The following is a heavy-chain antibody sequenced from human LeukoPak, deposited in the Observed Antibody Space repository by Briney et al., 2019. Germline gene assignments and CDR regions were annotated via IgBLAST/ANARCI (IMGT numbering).Heavy chain of an antibody. J-gene: IGHJ4*02. Sequence: PGGSLRLSCAASGFTFHDYAMHWVRQAPGKGLQWVSFISESGGSTYYADSVKGRFTISRDNSKNSLYLQMNSLRTDDTALYYCAKAPEGNWFTHFDYWGQGTLVTVSS. V-gene: IGHV3-43*02. CDR2: ISESGGST. D-gene: IGHD1-1*01. CDR3: AKAPEGNWFTHFDY. CDR1: GFTFHDYA.